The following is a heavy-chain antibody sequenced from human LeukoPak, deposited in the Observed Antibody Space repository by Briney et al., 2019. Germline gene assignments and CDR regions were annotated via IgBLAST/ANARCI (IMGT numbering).Heavy chain of an antibody. CDR2: ISGSGGST. CDR1: GFTFSSYA. J-gene: IGHJ4*02. CDR3: AKDRSITIFGVVPYYFDY. Sequence: GGSLRLSCAASGFTFSSYAMSWVRQAPGEGLEWVSAISGSGGSTYYADSVKGRFTISRDNSKNTLYLQMNSLRAEDTAVYYCAKDRSITIFGVVPYYFDYWGQGTLVTVSS. V-gene: IGHV3-23*01. D-gene: IGHD3-3*01.